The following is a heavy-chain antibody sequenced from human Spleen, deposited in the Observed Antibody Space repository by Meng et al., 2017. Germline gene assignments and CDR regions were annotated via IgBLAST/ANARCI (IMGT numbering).Heavy chain of an antibody. CDR2: IYHGGDT. Sequence: QGHLAGSGPGLVKPSGTLSLTCVVSGGSISSIDWWSWVRQPPGKGLEWIGEIYHGGDTNYNPSLKSRVTIAIDRSKNQFSLKLSSVTAADTAVYYCASWIYSCGWQWGQGTLVTVSS. J-gene: IGHJ4*02. CDR1: GGSISSIDW. V-gene: IGHV4/OR15-8*02. D-gene: IGHD6-19*01. CDR3: ASWIYSCGWQ.